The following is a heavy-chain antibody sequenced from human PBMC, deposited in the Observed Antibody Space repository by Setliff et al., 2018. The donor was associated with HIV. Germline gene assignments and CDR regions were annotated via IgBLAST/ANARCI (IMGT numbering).Heavy chain of an antibody. D-gene: IGHD4-4*01. CDR1: GYTFTSYV. CDR3: ARDYDYNNYPKYYFDY. Sequence: GASVKVSCKAPGYTFTSYVIHWVRQAPGQRLEWMGWINVGNGNTKYSQKFQGRVTITRDASASTAYMELSSLRSEDTAVFYCARDYDYNNYPKYYFDYWGQGTLVTVSS. CDR2: INVGNGNT. J-gene: IGHJ4*02. V-gene: IGHV1-3*01.